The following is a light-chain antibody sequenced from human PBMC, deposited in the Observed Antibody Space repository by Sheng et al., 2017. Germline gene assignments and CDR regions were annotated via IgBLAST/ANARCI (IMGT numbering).Light chain of an antibody. Sequence: SYELAQPPSVSVSPGQTATITCSGDKLGDKYACWYQQKPGQSPVVVIYQDIKRSSGIPERISGSKSGNTATLTIIGTQAMDEADYYCQAWDTSTVIFGTGTKVTVL. J-gene: IGLJ1*01. CDR1: KLGDKY. V-gene: IGLV3-1*01. CDR3: QAWDTSTVI. CDR2: QDI.